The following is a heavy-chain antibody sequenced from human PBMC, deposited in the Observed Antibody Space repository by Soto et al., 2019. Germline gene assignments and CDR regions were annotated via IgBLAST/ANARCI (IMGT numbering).Heavy chain of an antibody. D-gene: IGHD6-13*01. CDR1: GFTVSSYA. J-gene: IGHJ6*02. Sequence: GGSLRLSCAASGFTVSSYAMSWVRQAPGKGLEWVSAISGSGGSTYYADSVKGRFTISRDNSKNTLYLQMNSLRAEDTAVYYCAKSTYSSSWYSYYYYGMDVWGQATTVTVSS. CDR3: AKSTYSSSWYSYYYYGMDV. V-gene: IGHV3-23*01. CDR2: ISGSGGST.